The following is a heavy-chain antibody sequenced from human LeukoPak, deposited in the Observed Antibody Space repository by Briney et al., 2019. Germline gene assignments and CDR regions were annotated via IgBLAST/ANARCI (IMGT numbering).Heavy chain of an antibody. CDR2: ISDSGGLT. Sequence: PGGSLRLSCVASGFSFSSLAMGWVRQAPGKGLEWVSVISDSGGLTYYADSVKGRFTISRDNAKNSLYLQMNSLRDEDTAVYYCAPIRGSGSSGMDVWGQGTTVTVSS. V-gene: IGHV3-23*01. CDR3: APIRGSGSSGMDV. D-gene: IGHD3-10*01. J-gene: IGHJ6*02. CDR1: GFSFSSLA.